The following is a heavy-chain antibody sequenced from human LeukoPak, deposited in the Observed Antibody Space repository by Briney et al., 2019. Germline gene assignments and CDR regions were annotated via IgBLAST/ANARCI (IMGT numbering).Heavy chain of an antibody. J-gene: IGHJ4*02. D-gene: IGHD3-10*01. V-gene: IGHV3-23*01. CDR1: GFTFSSYT. CDR3: AKSGGVSSASGTYSFDY. Sequence: RSGGSLRLSCAASGFTFSSYTMSWVRQAPGKGLEWVSTISGSGHSTFYTDSVKGRFTISRDNSKNTLYLQMNSLRAEDTAVYYCAKSGGVSSASGTYSFDYWGQGTLVTVSS. CDR2: ISGSGHST.